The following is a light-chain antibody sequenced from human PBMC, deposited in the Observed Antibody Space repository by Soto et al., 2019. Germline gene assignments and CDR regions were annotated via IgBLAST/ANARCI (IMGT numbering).Light chain of an antibody. J-gene: IGLJ3*02. CDR3: GTWDSRLRAKV. CDR1: SSDIGDHF. V-gene: IGLV1-51*01. CDR2: DSD. Sequence: QSVLTQPPSVSAAPGQKVTISCSGSSSDIGDHFVSWYQQLPGTAPRLLVYDSDKRPSGIPGRFSGSKADTSATLAITGLPTGDEADYYCGTWDSRLRAKVFGGGTQLTVL.